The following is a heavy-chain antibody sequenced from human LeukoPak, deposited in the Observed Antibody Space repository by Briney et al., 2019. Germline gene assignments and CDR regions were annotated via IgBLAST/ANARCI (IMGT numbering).Heavy chain of an antibody. D-gene: IGHD1-26*01. CDR1: GFTFSGRW. V-gene: IGHV3-7*03. CDR3: AREIVGTHKSRFDP. J-gene: IGHJ5*02. Sequence: GGSLGLSCAASGFTFSGRWMSWLRQAPGKGLEWVANINQDGTDKYYVDSVKGRFTISRDNAKNSLYLQMNSLRAEDTAVYYCAREIVGTHKSRFDPWGQGTLVTVSS. CDR2: INQDGTDK.